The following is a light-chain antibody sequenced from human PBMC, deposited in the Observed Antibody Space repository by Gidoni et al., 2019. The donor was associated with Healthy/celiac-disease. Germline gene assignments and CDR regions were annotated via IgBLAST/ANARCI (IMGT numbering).Light chain of an antibody. V-gene: IGKV1-9*01. CDR2: AAS. J-gene: IGKJ4*01. CDR1: QGISSY. CDR3: QQLNSYPLT. Sequence: IQLTQSPSSLSASVGDRVTITCRASQGISSYLAWYQQKPGKAPKLLIYAASTLQSGVPSSISGSGSGTDFTLTSSSLQPEDFATYYWQQLNSYPLTFGGGTKVEIK.